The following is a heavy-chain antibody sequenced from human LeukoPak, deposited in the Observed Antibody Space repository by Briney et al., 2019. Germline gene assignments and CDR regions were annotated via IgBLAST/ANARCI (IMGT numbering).Heavy chain of an antibody. D-gene: IGHD3-22*01. Sequence: GGSLRLSCAASGFTFSSYGMHWVRQAPGKGLEWVAVIWYGGSNKYYADSVKGRFTISRDNSKNTLYLQMNSLRAEDTAVYYCARDSSRYYYDSSVDYWGQGTLVTVSS. CDR2: IWYGGSNK. CDR3: ARDSSRYYYDSSVDY. V-gene: IGHV3-33*01. J-gene: IGHJ4*02. CDR1: GFTFSSYG.